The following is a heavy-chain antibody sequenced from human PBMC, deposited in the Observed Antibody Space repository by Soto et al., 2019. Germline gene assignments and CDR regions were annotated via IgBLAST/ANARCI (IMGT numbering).Heavy chain of an antibody. CDR2: ISNSGRST. CDR3: AKDALAYYDFWS. V-gene: IGHV3-23*01. D-gene: IGHD3-3*01. Sequence: LXLSCAASALTFSSYAMSWVRQAPGKGLEWVSHISNSGRSTKYADSVKGRFTISRDNSKNTLYLQMNSLRAEDTAIYYCAKDALAYYDFWSWGQGTLVTVSS. CDR1: ALTFSSYA. J-gene: IGHJ4*02.